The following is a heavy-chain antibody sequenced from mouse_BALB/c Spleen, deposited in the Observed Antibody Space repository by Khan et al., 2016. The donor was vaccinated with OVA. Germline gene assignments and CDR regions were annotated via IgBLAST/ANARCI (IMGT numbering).Heavy chain of an antibody. CDR3: ARSVTITTVVATDFDY. CDR1: DYSITSDYA. Sequence: EVQLVESGPGPVNPSQSLSLTCTVTDYSITSDYAWNWIRQFPRNKLEWMGYISYSGRTSYNPSLKSRISITRDTSKNQVFLQLNSVTTEDTATYFCARSVTITTVVATDFDYWGQGTTLTVSS. D-gene: IGHD1-1*01. J-gene: IGHJ2*01. V-gene: IGHV3-2*02. CDR2: ISYSGRT.